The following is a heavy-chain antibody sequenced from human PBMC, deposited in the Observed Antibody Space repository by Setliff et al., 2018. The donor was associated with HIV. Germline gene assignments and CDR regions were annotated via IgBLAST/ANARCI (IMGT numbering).Heavy chain of an antibody. D-gene: IGHD2-15*01. J-gene: IGHJ5*02. CDR1: GGSFSGYY. V-gene: IGHV4-34*01. CDR3: ARGAYCGGASCSLTRFDP. Sequence: SETLSLTCAVYGGSFSGYYWSWIRQPPGKGLEWIGEINHSGSTNYNPSLKSRVTISVDTSKNQFSLKLGSVTAADAAVYYCARGAYCGGASCSLTRFDPWGQGTLVTVSS. CDR2: INHSGST.